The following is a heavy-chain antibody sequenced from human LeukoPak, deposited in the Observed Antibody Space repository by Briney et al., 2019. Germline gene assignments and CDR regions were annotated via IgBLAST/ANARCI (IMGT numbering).Heavy chain of an antibody. CDR3: AKDQGYYDFWSGFDY. Sequence: PGGSLRLSCAASGFTFSSYAMSLVRQAPGKGLEWVSAISGSGGSTYYADSVKGRFTISRDNSKNTLYLQMNSLRAEDTAVYYCAKDQGYYDFWSGFDYWGQGTLVTVSS. J-gene: IGHJ4*02. V-gene: IGHV3-23*01. CDR2: ISGSGGST. D-gene: IGHD3-3*01. CDR1: GFTFSSYA.